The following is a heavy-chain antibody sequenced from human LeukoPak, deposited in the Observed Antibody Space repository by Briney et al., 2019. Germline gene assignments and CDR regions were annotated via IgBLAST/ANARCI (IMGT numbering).Heavy chain of an antibody. CDR1: GGSISSSSYY. CDR2: IYYSGST. V-gene: IGHV4-39*07. Sequence: SETLSLTCTVSGGSISSSSYYWGWIRQPPGTGLEWIGSIYYSGSTYYNPSLKSRVTISVDTSKNRFSLKLSSVTAADTAVYYCARDQCSSTSCYKIDYWGQGTLVTVSS. CDR3: ARDQCSSTSCYKIDY. D-gene: IGHD2-2*02. J-gene: IGHJ4*02.